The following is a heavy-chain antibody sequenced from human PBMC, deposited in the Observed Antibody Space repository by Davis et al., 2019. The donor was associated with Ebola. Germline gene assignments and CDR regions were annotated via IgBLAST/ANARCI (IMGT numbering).Heavy chain of an antibody. CDR1: GFTFSNFW. D-gene: IGHD5-18*01. Sequence: GASLKISCAASGFTFSNFWMHWVRQGPGKGLVWVSRISSDGSGPAYADSVKGRFTISRDNAKSTVYLQMNSLRAEDTAVYYCARSGGHSFGQNWGQGTLVTVSS. V-gene: IGHV3-74*03. CDR2: ISSDGSGP. J-gene: IGHJ4*02. CDR3: ARSGGHSFGQN.